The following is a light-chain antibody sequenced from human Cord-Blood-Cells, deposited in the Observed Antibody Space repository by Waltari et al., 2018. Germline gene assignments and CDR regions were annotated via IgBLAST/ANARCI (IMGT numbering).Light chain of an antibody. Sequence: QSVLTQPPSASGTPGQRVTISCSGSSSNIGSNYVYWYQQLPGTAPKRPVDRNNHRPSGVPDRFSGSKSGTSASLAISGLRSEDEADYYCAAWDDSLSGWVFGGGTKLTVL. J-gene: IGLJ3*02. CDR1: SSNIGSNY. CDR2: RNN. CDR3: AAWDDSLSGWV. V-gene: IGLV1-47*01.